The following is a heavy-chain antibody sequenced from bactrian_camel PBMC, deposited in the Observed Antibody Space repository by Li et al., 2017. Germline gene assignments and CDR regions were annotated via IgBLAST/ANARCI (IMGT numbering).Heavy chain of an antibody. CDR1: GNTYAIYC. CDR3: AAVVGGGYCYLPDPRYSS. J-gene: IGHJ6*01. CDR2: MYNGGSST. D-gene: IGHD3*01. V-gene: IGHV3S54*01. Sequence: HVQLVESGGGSVQAGGSLTLSCVASGNTYAIYCLGWFRQAPGKEREAVASMYNGGSSTYSADSVKGRFTISQDTAKNTLYLQMNSLNPEDTSTYYCAAVVGGGYCYLPDPRYSSLGQGTQVTVS.